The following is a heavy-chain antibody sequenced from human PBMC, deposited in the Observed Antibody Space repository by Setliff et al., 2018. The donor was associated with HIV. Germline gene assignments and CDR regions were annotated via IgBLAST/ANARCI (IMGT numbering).Heavy chain of an antibody. D-gene: IGHD6-13*01. J-gene: IGHJ4*02. CDR3: ARDASRSWYAFFDF. CDR1: GFTFHDYA. V-gene: IGHV3-48*01. Sequence: GGSLRLSCAASGFTFHDYAMHWVRQAPGKGLEWVSGISSSGSTTYYADSVQGRFTISRDIAENSLHLQMNSLRAEDTAVYYCARDASRSWYAFFDFWGQGSLVTVSS. CDR2: ISSSGSTT.